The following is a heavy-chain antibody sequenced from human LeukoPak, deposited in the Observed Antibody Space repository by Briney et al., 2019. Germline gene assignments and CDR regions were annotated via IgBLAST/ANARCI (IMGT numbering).Heavy chain of an antibody. CDR1: AGSITSGGYY. J-gene: IGHJ4*02. V-gene: IGHV4-31*03. CDR3: GGAGIVVVPAAKGDYFDY. D-gene: IGHD2-2*01. CDR2: IYYSGST. Sequence: PQTLSLTCTLAAGSITSGGYYWSWTRQHPGKGLEWVGYIYYSGSTYYNPSLKSRVTISVDTSKNQFSLKLRSVTAADNAVYYCGGAGIVVVPAAKGDYFDYWGQGTLVSVSS.